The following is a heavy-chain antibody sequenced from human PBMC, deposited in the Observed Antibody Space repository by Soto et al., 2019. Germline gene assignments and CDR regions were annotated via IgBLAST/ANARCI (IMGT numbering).Heavy chain of an antibody. CDR3: ARGLNGYLHYFDY. V-gene: IGHV1-3*01. CDR1: GYTFTSYA. Sequence: QVQLVQSGAEVKKPGASVKVSCKASGYTFTSYAMHWVRQAPGQRLEWMGWINAGNGNTKYSQKFQGRVTITRDTXXXXXXXXXXXXXXXXXXXXXXARGLNGYLHYFDYWGQGTLVTVSS. J-gene: IGHJ4*02. D-gene: IGHD5-18*01. CDR2: INAGNGNT.